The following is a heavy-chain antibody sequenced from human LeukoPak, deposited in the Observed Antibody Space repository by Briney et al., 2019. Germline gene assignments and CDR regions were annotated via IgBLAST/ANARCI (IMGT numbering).Heavy chain of an antibody. D-gene: IGHD3-10*01. CDR3: ARMSMVRGVINDY. CDR2: IYSGGST. J-gene: IGHJ4*02. Sequence: PGGSLRLSCAASGFTVGGNYMGWVRQAPGKGLEGVSVIYSGGSTYYADSVKGRFTISRDNSKNTLYLQMNRLRAEDTAVYYCARMSMVRGVINDYWGQGTLVTVSS. V-gene: IGHV3-53*01. CDR1: GFTVGGNY.